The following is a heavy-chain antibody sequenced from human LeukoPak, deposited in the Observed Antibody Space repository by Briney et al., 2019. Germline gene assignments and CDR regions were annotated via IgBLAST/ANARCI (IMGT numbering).Heavy chain of an antibody. D-gene: IGHD2-2*01. Sequence: GGSLRLSCAASGFTFSSYKMNWVRQAPGKGLEWVSYISTSGGTIYYADSVKGRFTISRDNAKNSLYPQMNSLRAEDTAVYYCARDSPADYWGQGTLVTVSS. CDR2: ISTSGGTI. CDR3: ARDSPADY. V-gene: IGHV3-48*03. J-gene: IGHJ4*02. CDR1: GFTFSSYK.